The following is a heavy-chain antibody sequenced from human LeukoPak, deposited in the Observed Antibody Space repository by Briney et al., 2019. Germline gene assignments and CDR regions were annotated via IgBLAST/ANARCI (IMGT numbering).Heavy chain of an antibody. V-gene: IGHV4-38-2*02. J-gene: IGHJ3*02. CDR3: ARDLHYGDYLDAFDI. D-gene: IGHD4-17*01. CDR2: IYHSGST. CDR1: GYSISSGYY. Sequence: SETLSLTCTVSGYSISSGYYWGWIRQPPGKGLEWIGSIYHSGSTYYNPSLKSRVTISVDTSKNQFSLKLSSVTAADTAVYYCARDLHYGDYLDAFDIWGQGTMVTVSS.